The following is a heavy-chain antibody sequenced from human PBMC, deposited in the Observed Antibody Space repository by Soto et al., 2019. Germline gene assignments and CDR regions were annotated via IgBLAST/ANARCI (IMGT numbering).Heavy chain of an antibody. CDR1: GFIITSYV. D-gene: IGHD6-13*01. V-gene: IGHV1-3*05. CDR2: INAGNGNT. J-gene: IGHJ5*02. Sequence: QVQLVQSGAEEKKPGASVKVSCKASGFIITSYVIHWVRQAPGQRLEWMGWINAGNGNTKYSQKFQGRVTITRDTSASTAYMELSSLKSEVTAVYYCARSPPPRRSSGNWCDPWGQGTLVTVSS. CDR3: ARSPPPRRSSGNWCDP.